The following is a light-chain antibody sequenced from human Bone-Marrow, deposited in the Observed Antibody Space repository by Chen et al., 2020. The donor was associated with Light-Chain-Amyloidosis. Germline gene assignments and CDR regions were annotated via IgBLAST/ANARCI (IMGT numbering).Light chain of an antibody. Sequence: QSALTHPAPVSGSPGQSITITSTGTSSAVGGDNHVSWYQQHPDKAPKLMIYEVTNRPSWVPDRFSGSKSDNTASLTISGLQTEDEADYFCSSSTITNTLVFGSGTRVTVL. CDR1: SSAVGGDNH. CDR2: EVT. V-gene: IGLV2-14*01. J-gene: IGLJ1*01. CDR3: SSSTITNTLV.